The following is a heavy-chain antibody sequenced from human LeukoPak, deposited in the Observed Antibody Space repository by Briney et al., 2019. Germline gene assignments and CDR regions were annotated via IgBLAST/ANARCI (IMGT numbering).Heavy chain of an antibody. CDR2: IYPGDSDT. CDR3: ARYRSGGSCYRRALDY. J-gene: IGHJ4*02. CDR1: GYSFTSYW. D-gene: IGHD2-15*01. V-gene: IGHV5-51*01. Sequence: GESLKISCKGSGYSFTSYWIGWVRQMPGKGLEWMGIIYPGDSDTRYSPSFQGQVTISADKSISTAYLQWSSLKASDTAMYYCARYRSGGSCYRRALDYWGQGTLVTVSS.